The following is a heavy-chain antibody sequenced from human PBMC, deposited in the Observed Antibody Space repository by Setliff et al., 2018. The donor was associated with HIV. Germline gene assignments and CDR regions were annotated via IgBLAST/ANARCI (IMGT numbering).Heavy chain of an antibody. CDR1: GFIFDDYA. CDR3: AKGGYSYGYAAELNFDY. J-gene: IGHJ4*02. V-gene: IGHV3-9*03. D-gene: IGHD5-18*01. Sequence: GGSLRLSCAASGFIFDDYAMYWVRQAPGKGLEWVSGISWNSGRIVYADSVKGRFTISRDNAKKSLYLQMNSLRAEDMALYYCAKGGYSYGYAAELNFDYWGQGTLVTVSS. CDR2: ISWNSGRI.